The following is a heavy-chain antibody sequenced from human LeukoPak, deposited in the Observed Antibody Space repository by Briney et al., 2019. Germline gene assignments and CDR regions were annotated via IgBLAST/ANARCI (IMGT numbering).Heavy chain of an antibody. CDR1: GYTFIGYY. CDR3: ARDPAYCSGGSCYSGWFGP. Sequence: ASVKVSCKASGYTFIGYYMHWVRQAPGQGLEWMGWINPNSGGTNYAQKFQGRVTMTRDTSISTAYMELSRLRSDDTAVYYCARDPAYCSGGSCYSGWFGPWGQGTLVTVSS. J-gene: IGHJ5*02. V-gene: IGHV1-2*02. D-gene: IGHD2-15*01. CDR2: INPNSGGT.